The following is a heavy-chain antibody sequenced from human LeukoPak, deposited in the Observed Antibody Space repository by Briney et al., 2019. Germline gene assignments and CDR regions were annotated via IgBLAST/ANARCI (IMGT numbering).Heavy chain of an antibody. Sequence: PGRSLRLSCAASGFTFSSYAMHWVRQAPGKGLEWVAVISYDGSNKYYADSVKGRFTISRDNSKNTLYLQMNSLRAEDTAVYYCARTGPLEYSSSSFPYWGQGTLVTVSS. CDR3: ARTGPLEYSSSSFPY. V-gene: IGHV3-30-3*01. CDR2: ISYDGSNK. CDR1: GFTFSSYA. J-gene: IGHJ4*02. D-gene: IGHD6-6*01.